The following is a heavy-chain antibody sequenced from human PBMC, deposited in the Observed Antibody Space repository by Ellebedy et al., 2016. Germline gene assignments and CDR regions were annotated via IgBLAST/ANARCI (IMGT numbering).Heavy chain of an antibody. CDR3: AKTILEGVGYNDPFDI. CDR1: GFNFEDYA. CDR2: INWDSANM. D-gene: IGHD5-24*01. V-gene: IGHV3-9*01. J-gene: IGHJ3*02. Sequence: GGSLRLSXAASGFNFEDYAMHWVRQVPGKGLEWVSGINWDSANMGYLDSVRGRFTISRDNAKNSLFLQMNSLRPEDTALYYCAKTILEGVGYNDPFDIWGQGTMVTVSS.